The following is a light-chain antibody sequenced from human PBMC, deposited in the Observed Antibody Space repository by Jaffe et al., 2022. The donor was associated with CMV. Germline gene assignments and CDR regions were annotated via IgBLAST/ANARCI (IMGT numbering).Light chain of an antibody. CDR1: QSVDSKY. V-gene: IGKV3-20*01. J-gene: IGKJ3*01. CDR3: QLYSHSLPIT. CDR2: ATS. Sequence: EIVLTQSPGTLSLSPGERATLSCRASQSVDSKYLAWYQQKFGQAPRLLIYATSSRATGIPDRFSGSGSGTDFSLTISRLEPEDFAVYYCQLYSHSLPITFGPGTKVDFK.